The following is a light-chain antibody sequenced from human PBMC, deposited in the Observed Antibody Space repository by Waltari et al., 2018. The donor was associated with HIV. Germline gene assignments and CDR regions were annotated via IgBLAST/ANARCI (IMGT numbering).Light chain of an antibody. CDR2: DNN. J-gene: IGLJ2*01. V-gene: IGLV3-21*02. Sequence: SSVLTQPPSVSAATGQTARVTCGGRDIGSEAVHWYQQKPGQAPVLVIYDNNDRPSGIPERFSGSNSGNTATLTISRVGAGDEADYYCQVWDSSSDHVVFGGGTKLTVL. CDR1: DIGSEA. CDR3: QVWDSSSDHVV.